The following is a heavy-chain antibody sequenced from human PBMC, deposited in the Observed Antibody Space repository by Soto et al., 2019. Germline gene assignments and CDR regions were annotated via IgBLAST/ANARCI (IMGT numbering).Heavy chain of an antibody. V-gene: IGHV1-69*13. D-gene: IGHD2-2*01. Sequence: ASVKVSCKASGGTFSSYAISWVRQAPGQGLEWMGGIIPIFGTANYAQKFQGGVTITADESTSTAYMELSSLRSEDTAVYYCARLVVVPESGYYYYYGMDVWGQGTTVTVSS. CDR1: GGTFSSYA. CDR2: IIPIFGTA. J-gene: IGHJ6*02. CDR3: ARLVVVPESGYYYYYGMDV.